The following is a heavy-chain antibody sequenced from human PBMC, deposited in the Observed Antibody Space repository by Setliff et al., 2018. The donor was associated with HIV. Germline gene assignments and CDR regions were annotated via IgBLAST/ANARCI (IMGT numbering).Heavy chain of an antibody. CDR1: GDSISNSNHN. Sequence: PSETLSLTCTVSGDSISNSNHNWDWIRQTPGKGLEWIGIISDSGYTYSNPPLKSRVTMSVDTSRNQLSLKLSSVTAADTAVYYCARRKEVGAAFDYWGQGTLVTVSS. CDR3: ARRKEVGAAFDY. V-gene: IGHV4-39*01. D-gene: IGHD1-26*01. CDR2: ISDSGYT. J-gene: IGHJ4*02.